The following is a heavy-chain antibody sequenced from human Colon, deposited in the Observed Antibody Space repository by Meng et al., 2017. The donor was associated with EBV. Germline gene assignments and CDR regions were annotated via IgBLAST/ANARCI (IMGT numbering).Heavy chain of an antibody. CDR2: INSNWNT. D-gene: IGHD3-16*01. V-gene: IGHV4-39*07. CDR1: GDSVSDNNHF. CDR3: VRVRGDFDY. J-gene: IGHJ4*02. Sequence: LPGWAPGLGTPSDTPPPTCIVSGDSVSDNNHFWGWVRQAPGKGLEWVGSINSNWNTYSNPSLTSRVTMSLDTSKNQFSLKLSSVTAADTAVYYCVRVRGDFDYWGQGTLVTVSS.